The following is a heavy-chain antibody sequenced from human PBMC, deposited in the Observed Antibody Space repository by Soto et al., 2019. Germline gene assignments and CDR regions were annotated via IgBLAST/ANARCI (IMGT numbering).Heavy chain of an antibody. CDR3: QLRSVHFDDGGFPSFYYGLDV. Sequence: VQLVQSGVEVKKPGSSVKVSCEASGGNFNNYTISWVRQAPGHGLEWMGGFIPLFFTASYSQTFQGRVTITSDRSTSSVYMELSSLRYEDTGVYYCQLRSVHFDDGGFPSFYYGLDVWGQGTTVTVS. CDR2: FIPLFFTA. CDR1: GGNFNNYT. V-gene: IGHV1-69*06. D-gene: IGHD2-15*01. J-gene: IGHJ6*02.